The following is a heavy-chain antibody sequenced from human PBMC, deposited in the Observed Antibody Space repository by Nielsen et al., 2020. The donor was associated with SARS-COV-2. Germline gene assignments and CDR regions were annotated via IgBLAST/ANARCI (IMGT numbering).Heavy chain of an antibody. V-gene: IGHV4-61*08. J-gene: IGHJ4*02. CDR2: IYDSGNT. Sequence: SETLSLTCTVSGGSTSSSGYYWTWIRQPPEKGLEWIAYIYDSGNTNYNPSLKSRVTISVDTSRNQFSLKLTSVTAADTAVYYCARGSDEGLALWGQGTLVTVSS. CDR3: ARGSDEGLAL. D-gene: IGHD3-3*01. CDR1: GGSTSSSGYY.